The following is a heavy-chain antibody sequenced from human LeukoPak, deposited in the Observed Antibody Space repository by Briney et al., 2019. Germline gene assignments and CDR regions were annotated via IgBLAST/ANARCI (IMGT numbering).Heavy chain of an antibody. D-gene: IGHD1-14*01. Sequence: TSETLSLTCAVSGGSLSGYYWGWIRQPPGKGLEWIGTVYYSGTTYYNPSLKSRVTISVDTSKNHFSLKLTSVTASDTAVYYCARHRTAQEYFDYWGRGTLVTVSS. CDR2: VYYSGTT. CDR1: GGSLSGYY. CDR3: ARHRTAQEYFDY. J-gene: IGHJ4*02. V-gene: IGHV4-39*01.